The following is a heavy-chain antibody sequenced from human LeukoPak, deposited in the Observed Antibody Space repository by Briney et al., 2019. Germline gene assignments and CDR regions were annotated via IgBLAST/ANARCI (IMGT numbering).Heavy chain of an antibody. J-gene: IGHJ4*02. V-gene: IGHV3-7*03. Sequence: GGSLRLSCAASGFSFSTSWMTWVRQTPGKGLELVANINIDGSQRYHADSVEGRFTISRDNVKNTLYLQMNSLRVEDTAVYYCARDSGWGALDYWGQGALVIVSS. CDR2: INIDGSQR. CDR3: ARDSGWGALDY. CDR1: GFSFSTSW. D-gene: IGHD3-10*01.